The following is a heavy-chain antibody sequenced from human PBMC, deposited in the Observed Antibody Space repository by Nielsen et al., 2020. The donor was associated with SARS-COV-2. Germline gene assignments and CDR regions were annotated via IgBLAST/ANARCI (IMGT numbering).Heavy chain of an antibody. CDR1: GYTFTGYY. V-gene: IGHV1-2*02. CDR3: ARDDTVTMYYYSYYGMDV. D-gene: IGHD4-17*01. Sequence: ASVKVSCKASGYTFTGYYMHWVRQAPGQGLEWMGWINPNSGGTTYAQKFQGRVTMTRDTSTRTVYMELRSLRSEDTAVYYCARDDTVTMYYYSYYGMDVWGQGTTVTVSS. J-gene: IGHJ6*02. CDR2: INPNSGGT.